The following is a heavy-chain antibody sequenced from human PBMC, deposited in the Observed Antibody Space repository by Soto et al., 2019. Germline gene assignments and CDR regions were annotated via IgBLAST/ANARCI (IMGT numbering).Heavy chain of an antibody. CDR1: GGSISTGGYY. J-gene: IGHJ5*02. Sequence: QVQLQESGPGLVKPSQTLSLTCTVSGGSISTGGYYWNWIRQHPGKGLEWIGYFYYSGSPYYNPSLKSRLTIPVNTSKNQFSLKMSSVTAADTAVYSCARSVFPWGQGTLVTVSS. CDR3: ARSVFP. V-gene: IGHV4-31*03. CDR2: FYYSGSP.